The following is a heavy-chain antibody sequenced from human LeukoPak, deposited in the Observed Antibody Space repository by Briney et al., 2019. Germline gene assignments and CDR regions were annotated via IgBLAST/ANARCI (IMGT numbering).Heavy chain of an antibody. J-gene: IGHJ4*02. CDR1: GGSFSGYY. Sequence: PSETLSLTCAVYGGSFSGYYWSWVRQPPGKGLEWIGEINHSGSTDYNPSLKSRVTISVDTSKNQFSLKLSSVTAADTAVYYCARVIGYCSSTSCFGYFDYWGQGTLVTVSS. CDR3: ARVIGYCSSTSCFGYFDY. CDR2: INHSGST. D-gene: IGHD2-2*01. V-gene: IGHV4-34*01.